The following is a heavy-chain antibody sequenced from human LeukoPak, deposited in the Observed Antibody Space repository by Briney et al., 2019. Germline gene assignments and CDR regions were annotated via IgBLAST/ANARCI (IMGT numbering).Heavy chain of an antibody. V-gene: IGHV3-64D*06. CDR1: GFTFSRYA. J-gene: IGHJ4*02. CDR2: ISSNGGST. D-gene: IGHD3-10*01. Sequence: PGGSLRLSCSASGFTFSRYAMHWVRQAPGKGLEYVSAISSNGGSTYYADSMKGRFTISRDNPRNTLHLQMSSLRVEDSAVYYCVKDSSSGSYFDYWGQGTLVTVSS. CDR3: VKDSSSGSYFDY.